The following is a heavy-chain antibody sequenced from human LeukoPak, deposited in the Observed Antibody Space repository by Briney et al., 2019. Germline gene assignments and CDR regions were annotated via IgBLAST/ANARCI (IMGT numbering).Heavy chain of an antibody. J-gene: IGHJ4*02. CDR2: ISGSGGST. D-gene: IGHD2-15*01. Sequence: GGSLRLSCAASGFTFSSYAMSWVRQAPGKGLEWVSAISGSGGSTYYADSVKGRFTISRDNSRNTLYLQMYSLRAEDTAVYYCAKDHRPPGYCSGGSCYFSYWGQGTLVTVSS. CDR3: AKDHRPPGYCSGGSCYFSY. V-gene: IGHV3-23*01. CDR1: GFTFSSYA.